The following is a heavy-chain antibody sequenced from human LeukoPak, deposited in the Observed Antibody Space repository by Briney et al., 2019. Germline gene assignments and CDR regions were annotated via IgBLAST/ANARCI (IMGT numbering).Heavy chain of an antibody. D-gene: IGHD2-15*01. CDR1: GGTFSSYA. J-gene: IGHJ4*02. CDR2: IIPIFGIA. Sequence: ASVKVSCKASGGTFSSYAISWVRRAPGQRLEWMGRIIPIFGIANYAQKFQGRVTITADKSTSTAYMELSSLRSEDTAVYYCASEGHCSGGSCYGGYWGQGTLVTVSS. V-gene: IGHV1-69*04. CDR3: ASEGHCSGGSCYGGY.